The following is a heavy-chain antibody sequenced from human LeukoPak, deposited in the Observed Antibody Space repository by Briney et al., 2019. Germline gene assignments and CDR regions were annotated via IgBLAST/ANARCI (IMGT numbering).Heavy chain of an antibody. CDR2: IYHSGST. Sequence: SETLSLTCTVSGGSIGGSRSYWGWIRQPPGKGLEWIGSIYHSGSTYYNPSLKSRVTISVDTSKNQFSLKLSSVTAADTAVYYCARVEEWLRLDYYFDYWGQGTLVTVSS. CDR3: ARVEEWLRLDYYFDY. J-gene: IGHJ4*02. D-gene: IGHD5-12*01. V-gene: IGHV4-39*07. CDR1: GGSIGGSRSY.